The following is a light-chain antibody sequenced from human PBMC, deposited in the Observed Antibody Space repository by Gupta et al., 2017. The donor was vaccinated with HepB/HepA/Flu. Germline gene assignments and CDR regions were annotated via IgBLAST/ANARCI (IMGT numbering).Light chain of an antibody. J-gene: IGLJ3*02. Sequence: SDDLTQPPSVSLSPAQTARITCTGDALPKQYAYWYQQQPGQAPVLVIYKDSERPSGIPERFSGSSSGTTVTLTISGVQAEDEADYYCQSADSSGTYVVFGGGTKLTVL. CDR2: KDS. V-gene: IGLV3-25*03. CDR1: ALPKQY. CDR3: QSADSSGTYVV.